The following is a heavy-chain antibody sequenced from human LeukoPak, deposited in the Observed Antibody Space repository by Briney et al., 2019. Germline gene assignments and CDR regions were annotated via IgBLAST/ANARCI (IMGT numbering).Heavy chain of an antibody. Sequence: VASVKVSCKASGYTFTGYYIHWVRQAPGQGLEWMGWINPNSGGTNYAQKFQGRVTMTRDTSISTAYMELSRLRSDDTAVYYCAVLLVPHFDYWGQGTLVTVSS. CDR2: INPNSGGT. D-gene: IGHD6-6*01. CDR3: AVLLVPHFDY. CDR1: GYTFTGYY. J-gene: IGHJ4*02. V-gene: IGHV1-2*02.